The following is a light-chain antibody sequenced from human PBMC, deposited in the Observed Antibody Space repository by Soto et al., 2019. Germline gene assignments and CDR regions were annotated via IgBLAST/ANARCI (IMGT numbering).Light chain of an antibody. CDR1: QTISSF. Sequence: EIVLTQSPGTLSLSPGEGATLSCRASQTISSFLAWYQQKRGQAPRLLIHGASNRATGIPDRFSGSGSGTDFTLTITRLEPEDFAVYHCQQYGSSPTTFGQGTKVEIK. CDR2: GAS. V-gene: IGKV3-20*01. J-gene: IGKJ1*01. CDR3: QQYGSSPTT.